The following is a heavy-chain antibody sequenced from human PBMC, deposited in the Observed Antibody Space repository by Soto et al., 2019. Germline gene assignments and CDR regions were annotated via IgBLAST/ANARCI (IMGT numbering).Heavy chain of an antibody. D-gene: IGHD6-19*01. J-gene: IGHJ6*02. CDR3: ARALEWLVPGYYYYGIDV. CDR2: ISSSSSYI. V-gene: IGHV3-21*01. CDR1: GFTFSSYS. Sequence: EVQLVESGGGLVKPGGSLRLSCAASGFTFSSYSMNWVRQAPGKGLEWVSSISSSSSYIYYADSVKGRFTISRDNAKNSLYLQMNSLRAEDTAVYYCARALEWLVPGYYYYGIDVWGQGTTVTVSS.